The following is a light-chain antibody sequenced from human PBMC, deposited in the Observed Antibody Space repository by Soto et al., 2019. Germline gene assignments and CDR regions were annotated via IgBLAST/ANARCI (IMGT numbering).Light chain of an antibody. CDR2: DAS. V-gene: IGKV3-15*01. CDR1: QSVSSN. Sequence: EIVITQSPATLSVSPGERATLSCRASQSVSSNLAWYQQKPGQAPRLLIYDASTRATGIPARISGSGSGTEFTLTISSLEPEDLAVYYCQQRSNWPRTFGQGTKVDIK. CDR3: QQRSNWPRT. J-gene: IGKJ1*01.